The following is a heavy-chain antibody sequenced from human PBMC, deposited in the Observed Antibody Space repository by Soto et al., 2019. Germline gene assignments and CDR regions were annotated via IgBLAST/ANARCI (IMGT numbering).Heavy chain of an antibody. CDR1: GGSFSGYY. CDR2: INHSGST. V-gene: IGHV4-34*01. Sequence: SETLSLTCAVYGGSFSGYYWTWIRQPPGTGLEWIGEINHSGSTNYNPSLKSRVTISVDTSKNQFSLKLSSVTAADTAVYYCGRSGSGYSVEVVDYWGQGTLVTVSS. D-gene: IGHD6-25*01. CDR3: GRSGSGYSVEVVDY. J-gene: IGHJ4*02.